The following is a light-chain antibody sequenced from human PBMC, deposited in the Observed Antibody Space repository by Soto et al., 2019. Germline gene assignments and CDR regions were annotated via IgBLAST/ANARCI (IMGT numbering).Light chain of an antibody. CDR2: GAS. CDR3: QQYESSPPSHP. Sequence: EIVLTQSPGTLSLSPGERATLACRASQSLTSSYLAWYQQKPGQAPRLLIYGASSRATGIPDRFSGSGSGTDFTLTISRLEPEDFALDYCQQYESSPPSHPFGQGTKLEIK. CDR1: QSLTSSY. J-gene: IGKJ2*01. V-gene: IGKV3-20*01.